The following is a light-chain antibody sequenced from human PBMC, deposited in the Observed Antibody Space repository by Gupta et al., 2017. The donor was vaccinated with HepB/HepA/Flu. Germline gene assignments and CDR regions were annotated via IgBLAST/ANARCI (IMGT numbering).Light chain of an antibody. V-gene: IGKV1-5*03. Sequence: DIQMAQSPSTLSASVGDRVTITCRASQSINKWMAWYQLKSGQAHQLLIFEASTLHSGVPSRFSGSGSGTEFTLTISGLQPDDVGTYYCQEYYNYPRTFGQGTKVEIK. CDR3: QEYYNYPRT. J-gene: IGKJ1*01. CDR1: QSINKW. CDR2: EAS.